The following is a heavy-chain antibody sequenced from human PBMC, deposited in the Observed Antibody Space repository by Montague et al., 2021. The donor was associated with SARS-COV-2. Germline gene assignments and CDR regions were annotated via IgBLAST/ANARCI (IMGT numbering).Heavy chain of an antibody. CDR3: ARGGGYYNYGLDV. V-gene: IGHV4-59*01. D-gene: IGHD3-22*01. Sequence: SETLSPTCTVSGGTISNYYLTWIRHPPGRGLEWIGHIYYSGSTDYSPSLKSRVTISLDTSKNQFSLKVPSVTAADTAGYYCARGGGYYNYGLDVWGPGTTVTVAS. CDR1: GGTISNYY. J-gene: IGHJ6*02. CDR2: IYYSGST.